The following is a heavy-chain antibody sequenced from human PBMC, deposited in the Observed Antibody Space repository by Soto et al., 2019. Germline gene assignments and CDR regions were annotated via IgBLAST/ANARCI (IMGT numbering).Heavy chain of an antibody. J-gene: IGHJ5*02. CDR2: INAGNGNT. D-gene: IGHD6-6*01. Sequence: ASVKVSCKASGYTFTSYAMHWVRQAPGQRLEWMGWINAGNGNTKYSQKFQGRVTITRDTSASTAYMELSSLRSEDTAVYYCARVPSSIERLWFDPWGQGTMVTV. V-gene: IGHV1-3*01. CDR1: GYTFTSYA. CDR3: ARVPSSIERLWFDP.